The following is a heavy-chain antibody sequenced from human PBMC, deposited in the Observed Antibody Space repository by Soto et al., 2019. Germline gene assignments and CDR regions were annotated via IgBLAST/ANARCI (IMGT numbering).Heavy chain of an antibody. CDR2: INHSGST. V-gene: IGHV4-34*01. J-gene: IGHJ6*02. CDR1: GGSFSGYY. Sequence: SETLSLTCAVYGGSFSGYYWSWIRQPPGKGLEWIGEINHSGSTNYSPSLKSRVTISVDTSKNQFSLKLSSVTAADTAVYYCARGPGYSGYDEAYYYYGMDVWGQGTTVTVSS. CDR3: ARGPGYSGYDEAYYYYGMDV. D-gene: IGHD5-12*01.